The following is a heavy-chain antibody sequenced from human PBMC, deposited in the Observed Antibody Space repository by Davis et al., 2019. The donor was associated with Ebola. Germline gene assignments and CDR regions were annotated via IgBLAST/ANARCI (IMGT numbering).Heavy chain of an antibody. Sequence: ASVKVSCKASGYTFTSYAMHWVRQAPGQRLEWMGWINAGNGNTKYSQKFQGRVTITRDTSASTAYMELSSLRSEDTAVYYCARGLYSSSWPRPYFDYWGQGTLVTVSS. J-gene: IGHJ4*02. CDR1: GYTFTSYA. V-gene: IGHV1-3*01. CDR2: INAGNGNT. D-gene: IGHD6-13*01. CDR3: ARGLYSSSWPRPYFDY.